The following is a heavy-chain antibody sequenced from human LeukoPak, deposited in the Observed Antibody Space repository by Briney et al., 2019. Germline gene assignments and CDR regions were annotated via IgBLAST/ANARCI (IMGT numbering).Heavy chain of an antibody. CDR1: GFTFSSYA. D-gene: IGHD6-6*01. CDR2: ISYDGSNK. V-gene: IGHV3-30*04. J-gene: IGHJ4*02. CDR3: ARDWRQLVVKNFDY. Sequence: AGGSLRLSCAASGFTFSSYAMHWVRQAPGKGLEWVAVISYDGSNKYYADSVKGRFTISRDNSKNTLYLQMNSLRAEDTAVYYCARDWRQLVVKNFDYWGEGTLVTVSS.